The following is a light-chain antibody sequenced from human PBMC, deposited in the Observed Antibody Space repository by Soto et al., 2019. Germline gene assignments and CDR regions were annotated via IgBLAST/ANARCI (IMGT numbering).Light chain of an antibody. CDR1: QSLVHSDGNTY. J-gene: IGKJ2*01. CDR2: KVS. CDR3: MQATQYLLYP. Sequence: DIVLTQTPLSSPVTLGQPASISCRSSQSLVHSDGNTYLSWFHQRPGQPPRLLIDKVSNRFSGLPDRFSGRGAGTNFTLKISSVEAEDVGVYFCMQATQYLLYPFGQGTKLEIK. V-gene: IGKV2-24*01.